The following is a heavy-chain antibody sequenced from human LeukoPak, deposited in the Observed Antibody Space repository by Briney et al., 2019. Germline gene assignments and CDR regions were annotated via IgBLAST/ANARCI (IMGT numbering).Heavy chain of an antibody. V-gene: IGHV4-30-2*01. CDR3: ARGYCSGGSCYQYYFDY. Sequence: SKTLSLTCAASGGSISSGGYSWSWIRQPPGKGLEWIGYIYHSGSTYYNPSLKSRATISVDRSKNQFSLKLSSVTAADTAVYYCARGYCSGGSCYQYYFDYWGQGTLVTVSS. D-gene: IGHD2-15*01. CDR1: GGSISSGGYS. J-gene: IGHJ4*02. CDR2: IYHSGST.